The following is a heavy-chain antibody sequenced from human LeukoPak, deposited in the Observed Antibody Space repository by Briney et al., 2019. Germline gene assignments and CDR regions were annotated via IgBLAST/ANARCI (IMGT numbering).Heavy chain of an antibody. CDR2: IIPILGIA. CDR3: ARSGRDGYNLDYYYHGMDV. V-gene: IGHV1-69*10. J-gene: IGHJ6*02. CDR1: AGTFISYA. Sequence: GASVKVSCKDSAGTFISYAISWVRRAPGQGLEWMGGIIPILGIANYAQQFQGRVTITADKSTSTAYMELSSLKSEDTAVYYCARSGRDGYNLDYYYHGMDVWGQGTTVTVSS. D-gene: IGHD5-24*01.